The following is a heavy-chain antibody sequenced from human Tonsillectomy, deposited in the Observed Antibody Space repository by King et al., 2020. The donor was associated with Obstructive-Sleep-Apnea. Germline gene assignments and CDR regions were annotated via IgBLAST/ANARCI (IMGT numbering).Heavy chain of an antibody. D-gene: IGHD6-13*01. V-gene: IGHV4-39*07. Sequence: QLQESGPGLVKPSETLSLTCTVSGGSISSSSYYWGWIRQPPGKGLEWIGSIYYSGSTYYNPSLKIRATISVDTSKNQFSLKLSSVTAADTAVYYCARALYSSSWYFDYWGQGTLVTVSS. CDR3: ARALYSSSWYFDY. J-gene: IGHJ4*02. CDR1: GGSISSSSYY. CDR2: IYYSGST.